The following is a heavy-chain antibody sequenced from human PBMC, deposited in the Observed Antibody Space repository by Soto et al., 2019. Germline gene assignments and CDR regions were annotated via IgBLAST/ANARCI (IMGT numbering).Heavy chain of an antibody. Sequence: ASVKVSCKASGGTFSSYTISWVRQAPGQGLEWMGRIIPILGIANYAQKFQGRVTITADKSTSTAYMELSSLRSEDTAVYYCARDLARSGTGTDYYYMDVSGKGTTVTVSS. CDR3: ARDLARSGTGTDYYYMDV. D-gene: IGHD1-1*01. V-gene: IGHV1-69*04. CDR1: GGTFSSYT. J-gene: IGHJ6*03. CDR2: IIPILGIA.